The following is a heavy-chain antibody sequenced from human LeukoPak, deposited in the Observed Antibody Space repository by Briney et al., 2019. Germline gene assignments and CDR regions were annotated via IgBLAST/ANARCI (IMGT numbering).Heavy chain of an antibody. CDR2: INGDGSRT. Sequence: GGSLRLSCAASGFSFSSYWMHWVRQAPGKGLVWVSRINGDGSRTYYADSVKGRFTISRDNAKNTLHVQMNGPRAEDTAVYYCAREASQDYFDYWGQGTLVTVSS. V-gene: IGHV3-74*01. J-gene: IGHJ4*02. CDR3: AREASQDYFDY. CDR1: GFSFSSYW.